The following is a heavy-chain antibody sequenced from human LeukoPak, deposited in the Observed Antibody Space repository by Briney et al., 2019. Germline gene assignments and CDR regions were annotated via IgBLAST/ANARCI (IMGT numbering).Heavy chain of an antibody. CDR1: GFTFSSYS. CDR3: ARDGGGWYGDY. J-gene: IGHJ4*02. Sequence: PGGSLRLSCAASGFTFSSYSMNWVRQAPGKGLEWVSSISSSGSYIYYADSVKGRFTIPRDNAKNSLYLQMNSLRAEDTAVYYCARDGGGWYGDYWGQGTLVTVSS. D-gene: IGHD6-19*01. V-gene: IGHV3-21*01. CDR2: ISSSGSYI.